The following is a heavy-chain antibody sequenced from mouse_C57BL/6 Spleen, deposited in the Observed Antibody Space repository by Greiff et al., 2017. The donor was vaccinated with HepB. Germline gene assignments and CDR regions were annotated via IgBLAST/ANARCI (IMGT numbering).Heavy chain of an antibody. CDR3: ARHGSSCYAMDY. D-gene: IGHD1-1*01. J-gene: IGHJ4*01. Sequence: EVQLQQSGPELVKPGASVKISCKASGYTFTDYYMNWVKQSHGKSLEWIGDINPNNGGTSYNQKFKGKATLTVYKSSSTAYMELRSLTSEDSAVYYCARHGSSCYAMDYWGQGTSVTVSS. CDR2: INPNNGGT. CDR1: GYTFTDYY. V-gene: IGHV1-26*01.